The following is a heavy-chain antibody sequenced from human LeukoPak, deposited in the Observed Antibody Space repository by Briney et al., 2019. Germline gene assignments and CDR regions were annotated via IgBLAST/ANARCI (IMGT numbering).Heavy chain of an antibody. Sequence: SETRSLTCTVSGGSINTHYWNWIRQPRGKGLEWIGYISYSGSTNYNPSLKSRVTISVDTSKNQFFLMLSSVTAADTAVYYCARGFDSKSTYFDYWGQGTLVTVSS. CDR2: ISYSGST. J-gene: IGHJ4*02. CDR3: ARGFDSKSTYFDY. V-gene: IGHV4-59*11. CDR1: GGSINTHY. D-gene: IGHD5-12*01.